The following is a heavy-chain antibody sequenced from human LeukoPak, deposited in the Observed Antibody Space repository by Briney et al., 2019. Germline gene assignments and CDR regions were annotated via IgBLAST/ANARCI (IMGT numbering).Heavy chain of an antibody. CDR1: GITFTSHW. V-gene: IGHV3-74*01. CDR2: SNSYGSSL. CDR3: ARDPHGGFWCDYVSGGPHDAFDI. Sequence: WGSLRLSCAASGITFTSHWMHWGRQAPRKGLVWVSRSNSYGSSLSYADSVKGRVTISRDNAKTTLYLQINSLRAEDTAVYYCARDPHGGFWCDYVSGGPHDAFDIWGQGTMVTVSS. J-gene: IGHJ3*02. D-gene: IGHD3-10*01.